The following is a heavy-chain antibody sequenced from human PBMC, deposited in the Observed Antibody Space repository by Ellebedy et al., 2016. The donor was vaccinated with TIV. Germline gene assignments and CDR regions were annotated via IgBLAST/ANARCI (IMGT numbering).Heavy chain of an antibody. CDR2: LFHTGRT. CDR3: ARILTAYYNQYYDGMGV. V-gene: IGHV4-4*02. Sequence: GSLRLXXAVSGASISSNNWWSWFRQPPGNGLEWIGDLFHTGRTNYNPSLKSRVTISVEKSKNQFSLVLRSVTAADTAIYYCARILTAYYNQYYDGMGVWGQGTTVTVSS. CDR1: GASISSNNW. D-gene: IGHD3-9*01. J-gene: IGHJ6*02.